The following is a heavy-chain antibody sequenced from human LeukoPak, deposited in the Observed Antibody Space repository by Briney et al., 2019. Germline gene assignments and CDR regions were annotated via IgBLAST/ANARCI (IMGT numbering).Heavy chain of an antibody. CDR2: IYTSGST. Sequence: SETLSLTCTVSGGSISSGSYYWSWIWQPAGKGLEWIGRIYTSGSTNYNPSLKSRVTISVDTSKNQFSLKLSSVTAADTAVYYCAGHCSGGSCYPGAGYYMDVWGKGTTVTVSS. CDR1: GGSISSGSYY. J-gene: IGHJ6*03. V-gene: IGHV4-61*02. D-gene: IGHD2-15*01. CDR3: AGHCSGGSCYPGAGYYMDV.